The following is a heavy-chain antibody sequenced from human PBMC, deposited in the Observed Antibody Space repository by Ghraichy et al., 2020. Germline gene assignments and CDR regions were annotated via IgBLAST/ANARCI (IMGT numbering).Heavy chain of an antibody. V-gene: IGHV1-18*01. Sequence: ASVKVSCKASGYSLNNYGIIWVRQAPGQGLEWMGRISSYNGNTNYAQMLQGRVTMTIDTSTNTAYMELRSLRFDDTAMYYCAKVLVPGHYFDYWGQGTLVTVSS. CDR1: GYSLNNYG. CDR2: ISSYNGNT. CDR3: AKVLVPGHYFDY. J-gene: IGHJ4*02. D-gene: IGHD2-2*01.